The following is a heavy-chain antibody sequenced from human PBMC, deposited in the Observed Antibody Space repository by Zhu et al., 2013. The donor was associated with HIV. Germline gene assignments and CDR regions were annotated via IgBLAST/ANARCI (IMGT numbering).Heavy chain of an antibody. V-gene: IGHV1-2*02. CDR3: ARDVDSGRGSLDY. CDR2: INPNSGGT. Sequence: QVQLVQSGAEVKKPGASVKVSCKTSGYTFTGYYIHWVRRAPGQGLEWMGWINPNSGGTNYAQNFQGRVTMTRDTSISTAHMELSKLRSDDTAVYYCARDVDSGRGSLDYWGPGEAVVTVS. J-gene: IGHJ4*01. D-gene: IGHD6-19*01. CDR1: GYTFTGYY.